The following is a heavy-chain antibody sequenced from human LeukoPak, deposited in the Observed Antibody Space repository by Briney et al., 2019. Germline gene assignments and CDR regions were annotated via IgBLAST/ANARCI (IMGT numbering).Heavy chain of an antibody. D-gene: IGHD1-26*01. CDR2: IRYDGSNK. V-gene: IGHV3-30*02. CDR3: AKGRGWEASYYYYYMDV. Sequence: GGSLRLSCAASGFTFSSYGIHWVRQATGKGLEWVAFIRYDGSNKYYTDSVKGRFTISRDNSKNTLYLQMNSLRAEDTAVYYCAKGRGWEASYYYYYMDVWGKGTTVTISS. CDR1: GFTFSSYG. J-gene: IGHJ6*03.